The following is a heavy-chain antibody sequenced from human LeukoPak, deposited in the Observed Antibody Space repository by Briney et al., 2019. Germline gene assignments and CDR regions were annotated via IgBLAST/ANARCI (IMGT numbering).Heavy chain of an antibody. CDR1: GGSISTYY. D-gene: IGHD3-22*01. V-gene: IGHV4-59*01. Sequence: KPSETLSLTCTVSGGSISTYYWSWIGQPPGKGLEWIGYIYYSGSTNYNPSLKSRVTISVDTSKNQFSLKLSSVTAAETAVYYCARSSGYDSSGYYAEYFQHWGQGTLVTVSS. CDR3: ARSSGYDSSGYYAEYFQH. CDR2: IYYSGST. J-gene: IGHJ1*01.